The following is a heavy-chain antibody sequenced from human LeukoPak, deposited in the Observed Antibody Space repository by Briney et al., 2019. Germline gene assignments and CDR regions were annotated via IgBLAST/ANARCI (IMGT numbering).Heavy chain of an antibody. CDR2: MNPNSGNT. J-gene: IGHJ4*02. D-gene: IGHD3-22*01. V-gene: IGHV1-8*02. Sequence: GASVKVSCKASGGTFSSYAISWVRQATGQGLEWMGWMNPNSGNTGYAQKFQGRVTMTRNTSISTAYMELSSLRSEDTAVYYCARGQYYYDSSGYYWGQGTLVTVSS. CDR1: GGTFSSYA. CDR3: ARGQYYYDSSGYY.